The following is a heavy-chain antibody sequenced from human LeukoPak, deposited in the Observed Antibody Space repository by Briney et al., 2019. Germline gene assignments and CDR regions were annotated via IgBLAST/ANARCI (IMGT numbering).Heavy chain of an antibody. D-gene: IGHD3-10*01. J-gene: IGHJ4*02. CDR3: ARDPVLLWFGDIDY. CDR1: GFTFSSYA. V-gene: IGHV3-30-3*01. CDR2: ISYDGSNK. Sequence: GGSLRLSCAASGFTFSSYAIHWVRQAPGKGLEWVAVISYDGSNKYYADSVKGRFTISRDNSKNTLYLQMNSLRAEDTAVYYCARDPVLLWFGDIDYWGQGTLVTVSS.